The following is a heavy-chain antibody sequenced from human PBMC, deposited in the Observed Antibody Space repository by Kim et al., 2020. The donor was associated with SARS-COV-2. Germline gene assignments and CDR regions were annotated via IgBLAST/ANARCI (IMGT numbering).Heavy chain of an antibody. Sequence: ASVKVSCKTSGYTFTDYYMHWVRQAPGQGLEWMGRINANSGGTNYAQKFQGRVTMTRDTSSSTASMELRGLTSADTAAYYCARFPIAAPEENVYLDYWGLRHLVTVSS. CDR3: ARFPIAAPEENVYLDY. D-gene: IGHD6-6*01. V-gene: IGHV1-2*06. J-gene: IGHJ4*02. CDR2: INANSGGT. CDR1: GYTFTDYY.